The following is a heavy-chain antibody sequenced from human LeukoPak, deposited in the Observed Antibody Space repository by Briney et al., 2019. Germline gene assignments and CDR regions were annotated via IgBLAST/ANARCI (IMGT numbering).Heavy chain of an antibody. V-gene: IGHV3-23*01. J-gene: IGHJ4*02. Sequence: GGSLRLSCVASGFTFYNYAMSWVRQAPGRGLEWASSTAGSGISKDYADSVKGRFTISKDKSKNTLYLQMDNLRAEGTGVYFCARLPTFYYDSSGYHYDYWGQGTLVTVSS. CDR1: GFTFYNYA. CDR3: ARLPTFYYDSSGYHYDY. D-gene: IGHD3-22*01. CDR2: TAGSGISK.